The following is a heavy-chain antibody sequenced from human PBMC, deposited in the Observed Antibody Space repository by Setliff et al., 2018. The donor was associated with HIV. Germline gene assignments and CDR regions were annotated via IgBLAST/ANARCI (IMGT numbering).Heavy chain of an antibody. CDR1: GGAFSSYA. CDR3: AREGPCGNSCYSNY. V-gene: IGHV1-69*04. Sequence: SVKVSCKASGGAFSSYAISWVRQAPGQGLEWMGRVIPIFDRSHYAEKFQGRVTMTADKSTSTAYMELSSLRSDDSAMYYCAREGPCGNSCYSNYWGQGTLVTV. D-gene: IGHD2-15*01. CDR2: VIPIFDRS. J-gene: IGHJ4*02.